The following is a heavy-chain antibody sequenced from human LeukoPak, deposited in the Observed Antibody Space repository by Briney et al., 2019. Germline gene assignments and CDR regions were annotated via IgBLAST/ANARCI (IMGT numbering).Heavy chain of an antibody. CDR1: GFTFSSYA. CDR3: ARDSLRQYYYYYGMDV. V-gene: IGHV3-30-3*01. J-gene: IGHJ6*02. CDR2: ISYDGSNK. D-gene: IGHD5/OR15-5a*01. Sequence: GGSLRLSCAASGFTFSSYAMHWVRQAPGKGLEWVAVISYDGSNKYYADSVKGRFTISRDNSKNTLYLQMNSLRAEDTAVYYCARDSLRQYYYYYGMDVWGQGTTVTVSS.